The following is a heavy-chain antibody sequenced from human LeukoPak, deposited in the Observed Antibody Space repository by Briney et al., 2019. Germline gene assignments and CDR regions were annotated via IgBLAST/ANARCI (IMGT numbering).Heavy chain of an antibody. CDR1: GFTVSSNY. D-gene: IGHD7-27*01. Sequence: HPGGSLRLSCAASGFTVSSNYMSWVRQAPGKGLEWVSVIYSGGSTYYADSVKGRFTISRDNSKNTLYLQMNSLRAEDTAVYYCARDKLWIDHGPRMNYMDVWGKGTTVTVSS. CDR3: ARDKLWIDHGPRMNYMDV. J-gene: IGHJ6*03. V-gene: IGHV3-53*01. CDR2: IYSGGST.